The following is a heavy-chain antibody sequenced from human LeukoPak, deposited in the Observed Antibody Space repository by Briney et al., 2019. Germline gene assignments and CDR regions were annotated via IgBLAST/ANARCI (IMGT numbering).Heavy chain of an antibody. CDR2: INPSGDST. Sequence: GASVKVSCKASGYSFTSYYMHWVRQAPGQGLEWMGIINPSGDSTGYAQKFQGRVTVTRDTSTSTVYMELSSLRSEDTAVYYCARGAVRYYMDVWGKGTTVTVSS. D-gene: IGHD4-17*01. CDR3: ARGAVRYYMDV. CDR1: GYSFTSYY. J-gene: IGHJ6*03. V-gene: IGHV1-46*01.